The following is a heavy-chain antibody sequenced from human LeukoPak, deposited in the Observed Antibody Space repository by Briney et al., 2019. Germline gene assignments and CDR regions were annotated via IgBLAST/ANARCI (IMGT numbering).Heavy chain of an antibody. CDR1: GASFSSSPYY. CDR3: AKTGSSIAARPPDY. CDR2: VYDSGST. V-gene: IGHV4-39*07. J-gene: IGHJ4*02. D-gene: IGHD6-6*01. Sequence: SETLSLTCTVCGASFSSSPYYWGWIRQPPGKGLEWIGSVYDSGSTFYNPSLKSQVTISIDTFKNQLSLKLTSVTAADTAVYYCAKTGSSIAARPPDYWGQGTLVIVSS.